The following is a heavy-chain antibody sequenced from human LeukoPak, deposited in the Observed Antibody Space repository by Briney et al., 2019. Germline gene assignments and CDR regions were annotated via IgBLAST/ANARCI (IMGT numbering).Heavy chain of an antibody. V-gene: IGHV3-15*01. Sequence: PGGSLRLSCAASGFTFSNAWMSWVRQAPGKGLEWVGRIKSKTDGGTTDYAAPVKGRFTISRDDSKNTLYLQMNSLKTEDTAVYYCTTGEGFNYYDSSGYWRDWGQGTTVTVSS. CDR2: IKSKTDGGTT. CDR1: GFTFSNAW. CDR3: TTGEGFNYYDSSGYWRD. J-gene: IGHJ6*02. D-gene: IGHD3-22*01.